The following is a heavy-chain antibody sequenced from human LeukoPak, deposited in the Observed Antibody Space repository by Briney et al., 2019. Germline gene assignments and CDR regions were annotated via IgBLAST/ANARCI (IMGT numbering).Heavy chain of an antibody. CDR3: AKEGYSYSPAGYYYYYYMDV. CDR2: VDYSGGDT. D-gene: IGHD3-10*01. CDR1: GFTLSSYE. J-gene: IGHJ6*03. V-gene: IGHV3-23*01. Sequence: PGGSLRLSCIASGFTLSSYEMSWIRQAPGKGLKWVSSVDYSGGDTHYADSVMGRFTISRDNSKNTLYLQMNSLRAEDTAVYYCAKEGYSYSPAGYYYYYYMDVWGKGTTVTISS.